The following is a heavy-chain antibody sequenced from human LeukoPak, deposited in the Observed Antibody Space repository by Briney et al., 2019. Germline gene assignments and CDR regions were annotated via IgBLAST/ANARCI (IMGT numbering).Heavy chain of an antibody. CDR1: GGSLTSYY. Sequence: SETLSLTCTVSGGSLTSYYWSWIRQAPGKGLDWIGYINYSGGTNYNSSLKSRVTISVDTSKNQFSLKLSSVTAADTAVYYGASAPTRVLRFYTLGYHYYVHGWRKATTVTVSS. V-gene: IGHV4-59*08. D-gene: IGHD3-3*01. J-gene: IGHJ6*03. CDR2: INYSGGT. CDR3: ASAPTRVLRFYTLGYHYYVHG.